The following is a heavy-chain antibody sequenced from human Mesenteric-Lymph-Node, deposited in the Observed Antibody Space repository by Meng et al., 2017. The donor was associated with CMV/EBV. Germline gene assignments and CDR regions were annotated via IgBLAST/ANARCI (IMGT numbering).Heavy chain of an antibody. CDR2: INAGNGNT. CDR3: ARPYDYVWGSYRYDFDY. D-gene: IGHD3-16*02. Sequence: YTFTTYGISWVRQSPGQGLEWMGWINAGNGNTKYSQKFQGRVTITRDTSASTAYMELSSLRSEDTAVYYCARPYDYVWGSYRYDFDYWGQGTLVTVSS. J-gene: IGHJ4*02. V-gene: IGHV1-3*01. CDR1: YTFTTYG.